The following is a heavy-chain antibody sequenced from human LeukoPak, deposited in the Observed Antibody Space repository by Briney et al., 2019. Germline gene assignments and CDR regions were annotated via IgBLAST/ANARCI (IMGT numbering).Heavy chain of an antibody. V-gene: IGHV4-34*01. CDR2: INHSGST. CDR3: ARSSYDFWSGYYGLRENNWFDP. J-gene: IGHJ5*02. CDR1: GGSFSGYY. Sequence: PSETLSLTCAVYGGSFSGYYWSWIRQPPGKGLEWIGEINHSGSTNYNPSLKSRVTISVDTSKNQFSLKLSSVTAADTAVYYCARSSYDFWSGYYGLRENNWFDPWGQGTLATVSS. D-gene: IGHD3-3*01.